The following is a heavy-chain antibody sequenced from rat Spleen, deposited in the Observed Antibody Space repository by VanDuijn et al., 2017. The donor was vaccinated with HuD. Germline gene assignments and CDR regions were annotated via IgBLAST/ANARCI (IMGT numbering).Heavy chain of an antibody. D-gene: IGHD1-12*03. CDR2: IWSNGGT. CDR3: ARMGVDYDGYYQPYYYVMDA. J-gene: IGHJ4*01. Sequence: QVQLKESGPGLVQPSQTLSLTCTVSGLSLTSNSVSWIRQPPGKGLEWMGVIWSNGGTDYNSAIKSRLSISRDTSKSQVFLKMNSLQTEDTAMYFCARMGVDYDGYYQPYYYVMDAWGQGASVTVSS. CDR1: GLSLTSNS. V-gene: IGHV2-47*01.